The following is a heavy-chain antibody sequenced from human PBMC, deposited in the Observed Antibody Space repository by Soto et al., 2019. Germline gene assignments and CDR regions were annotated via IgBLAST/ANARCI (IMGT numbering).Heavy chain of an antibody. Sequence: EVQLVESGGGLVKPGGSLRLSCAASGFTFSSYTMNWVRQAPGRGLEWVSSIATSSSYIYYADSVKGRFTISRDNAKNSRFLQRNSLTDDDTSVYYCASDALRDYLYYYYCMDVGGQLTTVTVSS. J-gene: IGHJ6*02. CDR1: GFTFSSYT. V-gene: IGHV3-21*01. D-gene: IGHD4-17*01. CDR3: ASDALRDYLYYYYCMDV. CDR2: IATSSSYI.